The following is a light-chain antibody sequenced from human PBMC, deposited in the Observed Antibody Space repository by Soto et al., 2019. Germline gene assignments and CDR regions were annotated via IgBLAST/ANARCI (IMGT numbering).Light chain of an antibody. CDR2: DVA. Sequence: QSALTQPASVSGSPGQSITISCTGTSSDVGSYDYVSWYQHHPGKAPKLMIYDVANRPSGVSNRFSGSESGNTASLTISGLQAEVEADYYCNSYTSTRTYVFGNGTKVTVL. V-gene: IGLV2-14*03. J-gene: IGLJ1*01. CDR3: NSYTSTRTYV. CDR1: SSDVGSYDY.